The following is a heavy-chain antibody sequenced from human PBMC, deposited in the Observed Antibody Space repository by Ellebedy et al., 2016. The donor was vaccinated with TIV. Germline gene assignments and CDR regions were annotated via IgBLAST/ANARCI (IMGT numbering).Heavy chain of an antibody. CDR2: INSDGSST. CDR1: GFTFSSYW. J-gene: IGHJ6*02. Sequence: GESLKISXAASGFTFSSYWMHWVRQAPGKGLVWVSRINSDGSSTSYADSVKGRFTISRDNAKNTLYLQMNSLRAEDTAVYYCARGDSIVVVPAAIYYYYGTDVWGQGTTVTVSS. D-gene: IGHD2-2*01. V-gene: IGHV3-74*01. CDR3: ARGDSIVVVPAAIYYYYGTDV.